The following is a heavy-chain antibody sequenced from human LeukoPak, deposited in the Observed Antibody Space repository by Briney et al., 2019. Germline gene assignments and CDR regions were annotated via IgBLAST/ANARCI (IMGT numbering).Heavy chain of an antibody. D-gene: IGHD3-10*01. V-gene: IGHV3-72*01. CDR3: SRYYFGSGSSRGMDV. CDR1: GFTFSDHY. Sequence: GGSLRLSCEASGFTFSDHYMDWVRQAPGKGLEWVGRTRNKANSYTTEYAASVKGRFTISRDDSKNSLYLQMNSLKTEDSAVYYCSRYYFGSGSSRGMDVWGQGTTVTVSS. J-gene: IGHJ6*02. CDR2: TRNKANSYTT.